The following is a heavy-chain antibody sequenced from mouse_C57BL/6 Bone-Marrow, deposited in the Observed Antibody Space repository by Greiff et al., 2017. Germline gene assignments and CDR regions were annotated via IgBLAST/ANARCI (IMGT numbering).Heavy chain of an antibody. Sequence: QVQLKQPGAELVKPGASVKLSCKASGYTFTSYWMHWVKQRPGPGLEWIGMIHPNSGGTNYNEKFKSKATLTVDQSSSTAYVQLSSLTSEDSAVYYCAKGVYYYGSSGAYWGQGTLVTVSA. CDR1: GYTFTSYW. V-gene: IGHV1-64*01. CDR2: IHPNSGGT. J-gene: IGHJ3*01. D-gene: IGHD1-1*01. CDR3: AKGVYYYGSSGAY.